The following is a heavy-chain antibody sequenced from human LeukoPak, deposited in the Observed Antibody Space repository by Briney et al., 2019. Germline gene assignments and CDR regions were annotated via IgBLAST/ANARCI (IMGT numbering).Heavy chain of an antibody. CDR1: GFPFGTYG. Sequence: GGSLRLSCDASGFPFGTYGMHWVCQAPGKGLEWVAFIRSDGSSTYYADSVKGRFTISRDNSKNTLYLQINSPRAEDTAVYYCAKDSRNTITFGGVIPDWGQGTLVTVSS. CDR3: AKDSRNTITFGGVIPD. CDR2: IRSDGSST. D-gene: IGHD3-16*02. J-gene: IGHJ4*02. V-gene: IGHV3-30*02.